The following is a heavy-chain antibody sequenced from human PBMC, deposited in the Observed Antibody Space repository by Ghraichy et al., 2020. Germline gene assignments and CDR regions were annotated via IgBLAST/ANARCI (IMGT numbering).Heavy chain of an antibody. CDR2: VIPPFGIA. CDR1: GGTFSSHA. Sequence: SVKVSCKASGGTFSSHAISWVRQAPGQGLEWMRGVIPPFGIANFAQKLQGRVTITADESTSTAYMELSSLRSDDTAVYYCVRGAIKGSGRHYYFYYMDVWGKGTTVTVSS. V-gene: IGHV1-69*13. CDR3: VRGAIKGSGRHYYFYYMDV. D-gene: IGHD3-10*01. J-gene: IGHJ6*03.